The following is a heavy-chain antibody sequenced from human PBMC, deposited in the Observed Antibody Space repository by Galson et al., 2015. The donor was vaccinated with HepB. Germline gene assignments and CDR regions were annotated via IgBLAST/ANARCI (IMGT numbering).Heavy chain of an antibody. V-gene: IGHV5-51*01. CDR3: ARLWPGPHSYDSSDYAANDF. Sequence: QSGAEVKKPGESLKIACKGSGYSFTRYWIGWVRQMPGKGLEWMGIIYPSDSETRYSPSFQGQVTISADRSISTAYLQWRSLKASDTAMYYCARLWPGPHSYDSSDYAANDFWGQGTLVTVSS. CDR2: IYPSDSET. CDR1: GYSFTRYW. D-gene: IGHD3-22*01. J-gene: IGHJ4*02.